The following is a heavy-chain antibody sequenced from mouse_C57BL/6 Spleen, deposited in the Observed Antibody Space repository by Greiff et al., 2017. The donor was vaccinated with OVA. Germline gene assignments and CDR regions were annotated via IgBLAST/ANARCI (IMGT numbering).Heavy chain of an antibody. V-gene: IGHV3-6*01. D-gene: IGHD1-1*01. CDR2: ISYDGSN. CDR1: GYSITSGYY. Sequence: EVQRVESGPGLVKPSQSLSLTCSVTGYSITSGYYWNWIRQFPGNKLEWMGYISYDGSNNYNPSLKNRISITRDTSKNQFFLKLNSVTTEDTATYYCARGGEFITTGGDYWGQGTTLTVSS. CDR3: ARGGEFITTGGDY. J-gene: IGHJ2*01.